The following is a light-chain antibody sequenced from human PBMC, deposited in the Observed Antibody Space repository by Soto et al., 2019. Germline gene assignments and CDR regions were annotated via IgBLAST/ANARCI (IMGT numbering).Light chain of an antibody. V-gene: IGKV1-5*03. Sequence: DIQMTQSPSTLSASVGDSVTITCRVSQSINSWLAWYQQKPGKAPKLLIYRASTLESGVPSRFSGSGSGTEFILTISSLQPDDSATYYCQQSNTYFQWTFGQGTKVEIK. CDR1: QSINSW. CDR3: QQSNTYFQWT. CDR2: RAS. J-gene: IGKJ1*01.